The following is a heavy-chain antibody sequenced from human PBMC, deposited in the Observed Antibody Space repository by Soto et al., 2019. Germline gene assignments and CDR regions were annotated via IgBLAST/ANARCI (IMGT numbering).Heavy chain of an antibody. D-gene: IGHD2-2*01. CDR2: IWYDGSNI. V-gene: IGHV3-33*01. Sequence: GGSLRLSCAASGFTFSSYGMHWVRQAPGKGLEWVAVIWYDGSNIHYADSVKGRFTISRDNSKNTLYLQMNSLRAEDTAVYYCARDPRPAQPRSFDYWGQGTLVTVSS. CDR1: GFTFSSYG. CDR3: ARDPRPAQPRSFDY. J-gene: IGHJ4*02.